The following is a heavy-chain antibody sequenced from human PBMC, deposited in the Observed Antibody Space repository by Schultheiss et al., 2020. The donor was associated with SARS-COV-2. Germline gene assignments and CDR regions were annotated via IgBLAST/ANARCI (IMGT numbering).Heavy chain of an antibody. CDR2: ISGSGSTI. V-gene: IGHV3-23*01. CDR3: ARGLRSSGWLPYFDY. CDR1: GFTFSSYA. Sequence: GESLKISCAASGFTFSSYAMSWVRQAPGKGLEWVSAISGSGSTIYYADSVKGRFTISRDNAKNSLYLQMNSLRAEDTAVYYCARGLRSSGWLPYFDYWGQGTLVTVSS. D-gene: IGHD6-19*01. J-gene: IGHJ4*02.